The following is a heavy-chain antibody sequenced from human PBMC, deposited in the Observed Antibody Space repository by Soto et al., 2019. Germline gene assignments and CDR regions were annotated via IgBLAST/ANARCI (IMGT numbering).Heavy chain of an antibody. CDR3: ARDPGVNWA. CDR2: MYSGGET. CDR1: GFTVSNTY. V-gene: IGHV3-66*01. Sequence: ESGGGLVQPGGSLRLSCVASGFTVSNTYMTWVRQAPGKGLEWVSNMYSGGETFYTDSVKGRFTISRDSSTNTLYLQMDNVRAEDTAVYYCARDPGVNWAWGKGTTVTVSS. J-gene: IGHJ6*04. D-gene: IGHD2-8*01.